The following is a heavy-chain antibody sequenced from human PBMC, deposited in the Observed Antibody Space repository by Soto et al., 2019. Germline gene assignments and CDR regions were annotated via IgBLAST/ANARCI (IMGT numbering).Heavy chain of an antibody. Sequence: SETLSLTCTVSGGSISSYYWSWIRQPPGRGLEWIGYIYYSGSTNYNPSLKSRVTISVDTSKNQFSLKLSSVTAADTAVYYCARLGDGYKPDDYWGQGTLVTVSS. CDR3: ARLGDGYKPDDY. D-gene: IGHD5-12*01. CDR2: IYYSGST. CDR1: GGSISSYY. V-gene: IGHV4-59*01. J-gene: IGHJ4*02.